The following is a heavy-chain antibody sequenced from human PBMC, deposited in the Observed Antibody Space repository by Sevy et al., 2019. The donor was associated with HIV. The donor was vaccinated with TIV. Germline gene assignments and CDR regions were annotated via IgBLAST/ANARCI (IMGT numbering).Heavy chain of an antibody. CDR3: AGAAPGYYYAMDV. CDR2: NFYSGST. J-gene: IGHJ6*02. D-gene: IGHD6-13*01. CDR1: GDSVSSGNYY. Sequence: SETLSLTCTVSGDSVSSGNYYWSWIRQPPGKGLEWIGYNFYSGSTTYNPSLKSRVTISVDTSKNQFSLNLSSVTAADTAVYYCAGAAPGYYYAMDVWGQGTTVTVSS. V-gene: IGHV4-61*01.